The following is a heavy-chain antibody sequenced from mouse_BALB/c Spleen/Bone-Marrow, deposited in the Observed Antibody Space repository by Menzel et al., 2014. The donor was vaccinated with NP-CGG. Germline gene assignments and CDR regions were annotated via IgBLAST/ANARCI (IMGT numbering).Heavy chain of an antibody. J-gene: IGHJ4*01. CDR3: ARFPMDY. V-gene: IGHV7-3*02. CDR2: IRNKAYGYTT. CDR1: GSTFTDYY. Sequence: EMKLVESGGGLVQPGGSLRLSCTTSGSTFTDYYMSWVRQPPGKALEWLAFIRNKAYGYTTEYSASVRGRFTISRDNSQSILYLQMDTLRAEDSATYYCARFPMDYWGQGTSVTVSS.